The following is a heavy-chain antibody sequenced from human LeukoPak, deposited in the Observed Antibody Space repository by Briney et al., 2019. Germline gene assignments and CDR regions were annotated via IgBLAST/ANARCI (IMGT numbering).Heavy chain of an antibody. CDR2: TKPDGSEK. Sequence: GGSLRLSCTASGFTFSRYWMNWVRQVPGKGLEWVANTKPDGSEKYYADSVKGRFTISRDNAENSLYLQMSSLGVEDTAVYYCARESFEYCGQGTLVTVSS. V-gene: IGHV3-7*05. CDR3: ARESFEY. J-gene: IGHJ4*02. CDR1: GFTFSRYW.